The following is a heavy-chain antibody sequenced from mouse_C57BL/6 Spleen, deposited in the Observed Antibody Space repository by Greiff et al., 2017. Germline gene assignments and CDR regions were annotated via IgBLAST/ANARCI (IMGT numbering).Heavy chain of an antibody. CDR2: IYPGSGST. CDR3: ASPIYYGNYYAMDY. D-gene: IGHD2-1*01. Sequence: QVQLKQPGAELVKPGASVKMSCKASGYTFTSYWITWVKQRPGQGLEWIGDIYPGSGSTNYNEKFKSKATLTVDTSSSTAYMQLSSLTSEDSAVYYCASPIYYGNYYAMDYWGQGTSVTVSS. CDR1: GYTFTSYW. V-gene: IGHV1-55*01. J-gene: IGHJ4*01.